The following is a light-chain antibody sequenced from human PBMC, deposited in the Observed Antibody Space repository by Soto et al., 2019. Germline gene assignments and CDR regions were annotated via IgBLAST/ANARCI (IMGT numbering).Light chain of an antibody. Sequence: EIVKTQSPATLSVSPGERATLSYRASQAVSRNLAWYQQKPGQAPRLLIYRASIRATGIPARFSGSGSGTEFTLTICGLQSEGCAVYYCQQYNNWPPVTVDQGTRVETK. CDR3: QQYNNWPPVT. J-gene: IGKJ5*01. CDR2: RAS. V-gene: IGKV3D-15*01. CDR1: QAVSRN.